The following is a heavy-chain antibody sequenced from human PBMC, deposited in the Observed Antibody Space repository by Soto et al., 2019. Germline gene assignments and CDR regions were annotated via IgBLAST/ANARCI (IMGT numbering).Heavy chain of an antibody. CDR3: AREGKLDDYSNSRGYYGMDV. CDR2: INPNSGGT. Sequence: ASVKVSCKASGYTFTGYYRHWVRQAPGQGLEWMGWINPNSGGTNYAQKFQGWVTMTRDTSISTAYMELSRLRSDDTAVYYCAREGKLDDYSNSRGYYGMDVWGQGTTVTVSS. D-gene: IGHD4-4*01. CDR1: GYTFTGYY. V-gene: IGHV1-2*04. J-gene: IGHJ6*02.